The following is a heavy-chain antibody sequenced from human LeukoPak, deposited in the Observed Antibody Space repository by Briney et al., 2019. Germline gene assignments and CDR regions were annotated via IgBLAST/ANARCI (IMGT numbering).Heavy chain of an antibody. CDR2: IYYGGST. CDR3: ARQVPGGYNLYYFNY. D-gene: IGHD5-24*01. CDR1: GGSISTSSYS. V-gene: IGHV4-39*01. Sequence: PSETLSLTCTVSGGSISTSSYSWGWIRPPPEKGLEWIGTIYYGGSTYYTPSLKSRVTISVDTSKNQFSLNLSSLTAADTAVYYCARQVPGGYNLYYFNYWGQGTLVTVSS. J-gene: IGHJ4*02.